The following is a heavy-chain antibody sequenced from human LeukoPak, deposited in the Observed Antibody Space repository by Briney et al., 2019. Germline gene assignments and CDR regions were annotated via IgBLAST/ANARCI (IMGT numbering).Heavy chain of an antibody. CDR3: ATRYASGPIADY. CDR1: GFIFDDFA. CDR2: ITWNGGTI. D-gene: IGHD3-10*01. Sequence: PGRSLRLSCAASGFIFDDFAMHWVRQAPGKGLEWVSGITWNGGTIDYADSVKGRFTISRDNAKNSLYLQMNSLRAEDTALYYCATRYASGPIADYWGQGTLVTVSS. V-gene: IGHV3-9*01. J-gene: IGHJ4*02.